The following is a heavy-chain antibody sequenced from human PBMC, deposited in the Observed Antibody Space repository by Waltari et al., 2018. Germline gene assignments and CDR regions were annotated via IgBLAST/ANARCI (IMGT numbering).Heavy chain of an antibody. J-gene: IGHJ3*02. CDR2: ISSSGSTI. D-gene: IGHD6-6*01. CDR3: ARDQSRVDAFDI. CDR1: GFTFNSYE. V-gene: IGHV3-48*03. Sequence: EVQLVESGGGLVQPGGSLRLSCAASGFTFNSYEMNWVRQAPGKGLEWVSYISSSGSTIYYADSVKGRFTISRDNAKNSLYLQMNSLRAEDTAVYYCARDQSRVDAFDIWGQGTMVTVSS.